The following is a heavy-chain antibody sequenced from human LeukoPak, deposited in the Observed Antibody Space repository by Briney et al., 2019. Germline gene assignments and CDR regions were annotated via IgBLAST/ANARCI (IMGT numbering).Heavy chain of an antibody. CDR3: AREARGLAYYYGMDV. CDR1: GFTVSSNY. CDR2: IYSGGST. J-gene: IGHJ6*02. Sequence: GGSLRLSCAASGFTVSSNYMSWVRQAPGKGLEWVSVIYSGGSTYYADSVKGRFTISRDNSKNTLYLQMNSLRAEDTAVYYCAREARGLAYYYGMDVWGQGTTVTVSS. V-gene: IGHV3-66*01.